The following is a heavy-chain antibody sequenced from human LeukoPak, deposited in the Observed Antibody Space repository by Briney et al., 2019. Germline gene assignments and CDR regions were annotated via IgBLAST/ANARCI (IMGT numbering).Heavy chain of an antibody. CDR3: ARDSYYYDSSGYRGFDY. V-gene: IGHV4-39*07. D-gene: IGHD3-22*01. Sequence: PSETLSLTCTVSGGSISSSSYYWGWIRQPPGEGLEWIGSIYYSGSTYYNPSLKSRVTMSVDTSKNQFSLKLSSVSAADTAVYYCARDSYYYDSSGYRGFDYWGQGTLVTVSS. J-gene: IGHJ4*02. CDR1: GGSISSSSYY. CDR2: IYYSGST.